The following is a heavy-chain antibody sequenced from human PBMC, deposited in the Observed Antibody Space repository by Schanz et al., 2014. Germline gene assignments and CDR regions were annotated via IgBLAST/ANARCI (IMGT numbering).Heavy chain of an antibody. D-gene: IGHD3-3*01. J-gene: IGHJ5*02. CDR3: ARQPGRITVSGVVSNWFDP. CDR2: IYSSGST. V-gene: IGHV3-66*04. Sequence: VQLVESGGGVVQPGRSLRLSCAASGFTVSNSYIHWVRQAPGKGLEWVSTIYSSGSTYYADSVRGRFTISRDNSKNTLYLQMNSLRVEDTAVYYCARQPGRITVSGVVSNWFDPWGQGTLVTVSS. CDR1: GFTVSNSY.